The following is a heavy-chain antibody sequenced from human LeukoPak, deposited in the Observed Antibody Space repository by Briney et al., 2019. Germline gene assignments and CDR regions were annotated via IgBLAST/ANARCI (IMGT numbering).Heavy chain of an antibody. CDR2: IHYSGST. CDR3: ARAATNPPYNFDY. Sequence: SETLSLTCTVSGGSISSYYWSWIRQPPGKGLEWIGYIHYSGSTNYNPSLKSRVTTSVDTSKNQFSLKLSSVTAADTAVYYCARAATNPPYNFDYWGQGTLVTVSS. V-gene: IGHV4-59*01. D-gene: IGHD2-15*01. CDR1: GGSISSYY. J-gene: IGHJ4*02.